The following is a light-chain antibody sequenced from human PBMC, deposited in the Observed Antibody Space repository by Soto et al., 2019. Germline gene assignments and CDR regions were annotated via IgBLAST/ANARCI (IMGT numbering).Light chain of an antibody. J-gene: IGKJ2*01. V-gene: IGKV3-15*01. CDR1: QSVDTN. Sequence: PGDRATLSCRASQSVDTNVAWYQQKPGQAPRLLVHSASTRATGIPARFTGIGSGTDFTLTISGLQSDDFVVYYCQQYYNWPPYTFGQGTKLQIK. CDR2: SAS. CDR3: QQYYNWPPYT.